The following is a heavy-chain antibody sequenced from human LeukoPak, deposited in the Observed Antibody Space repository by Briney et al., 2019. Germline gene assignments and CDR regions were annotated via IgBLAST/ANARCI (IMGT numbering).Heavy chain of an antibody. CDR3: ARDSHPRPAYYYGSGSYYSDY. CDR2: IKQSGSKK. V-gene: IGHV3-7*01. Sequence: PGGSLRLSCAASGFTFSSYWMSWVRQAPGKGLEWVANIKQSGSKKYYVDSVKGRFTISRDNAKNSLYLQMNSLRAEDTAVYYCARDSHPRPAYYYGSGSYYSDYWGQGTLVTVSS. D-gene: IGHD3-10*01. CDR1: GFTFSSYW. J-gene: IGHJ4*02.